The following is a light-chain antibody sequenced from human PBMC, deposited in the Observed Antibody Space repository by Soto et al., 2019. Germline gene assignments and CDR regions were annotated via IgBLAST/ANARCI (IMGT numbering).Light chain of an antibody. Sequence: QSVLTQPPSASATPGQRVTISCSGGSSNIGSNTVNWYQQLPGTAPKLLIYSNNQRPSGVPDRFSGSKSGTSASLAISGLRSEDEADYYCAAWDDSLSASFGTGTKVTVL. CDR2: SNN. CDR1: SSNIGSNT. V-gene: IGLV1-44*01. CDR3: AAWDDSLSAS. J-gene: IGLJ1*01.